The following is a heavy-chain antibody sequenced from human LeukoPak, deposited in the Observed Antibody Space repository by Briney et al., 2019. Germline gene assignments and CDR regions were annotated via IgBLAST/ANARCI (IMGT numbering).Heavy chain of an antibody. CDR3: AKGRYDILTGYYGD. D-gene: IGHD3-9*01. V-gene: IGHV3-21*04. Sequence: KPGGSLRLSCAASGFTFSSYSMNWVRQAPGKGLEWVSSISSSSSYIYYADSVKGRFTISRDNAKNSLYLQMNSLRAEDTAVYYCAKGRYDILTGYYGDWGQGTLVTVSS. J-gene: IGHJ4*02. CDR1: GFTFSSYS. CDR2: ISSSSSYI.